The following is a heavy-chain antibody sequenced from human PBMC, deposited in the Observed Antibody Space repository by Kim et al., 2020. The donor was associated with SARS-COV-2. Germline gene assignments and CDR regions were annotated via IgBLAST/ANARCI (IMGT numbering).Heavy chain of an antibody. V-gene: IGHV3-74*01. D-gene: IGHD3-10*01. Sequence: DSVRSRFTISRDIAKNRLYLQMNSLTAEDTAVYYCTRGARLTIVSPGAFDIWGRGTMVTVSS. CDR3: TRGARLTIVSPGAFDI. J-gene: IGHJ3*02.